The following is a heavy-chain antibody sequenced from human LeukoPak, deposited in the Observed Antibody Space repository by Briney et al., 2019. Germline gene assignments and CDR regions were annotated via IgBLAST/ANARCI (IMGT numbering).Heavy chain of an antibody. J-gene: IGHJ4*02. D-gene: IGHD6-13*01. CDR2: IYTSGST. CDR1: GGSISSNY. V-gene: IGHV4-4*07. CDR3: ARDGRQYASSWYFDL. Sequence: SETLSLTCTVSGGSISSNYWSWIRQPAGKGLEWIGRIYTSGSTNYSPSLKSRVTLSVDTSRNEFSLRLSSVTAADTAVYYCARDGRQYASSWYFDLWGQGTLVIVSS.